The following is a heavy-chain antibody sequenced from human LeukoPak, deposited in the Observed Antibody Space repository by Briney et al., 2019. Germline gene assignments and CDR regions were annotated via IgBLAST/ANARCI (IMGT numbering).Heavy chain of an antibody. Sequence: SVKVSCKASGGTFSSYAISWVRQAPGQGLEWMGRIIPILGIANYAQKFQGRVTITADKSTSTAYMELSSLRSEDTAVYYCARAPTHYSSSSDFDYWGQGTLVTVPS. V-gene: IGHV1-69*04. D-gene: IGHD6-6*01. J-gene: IGHJ4*02. CDR1: GGTFSSYA. CDR3: ARAPTHYSSSSDFDY. CDR2: IIPILGIA.